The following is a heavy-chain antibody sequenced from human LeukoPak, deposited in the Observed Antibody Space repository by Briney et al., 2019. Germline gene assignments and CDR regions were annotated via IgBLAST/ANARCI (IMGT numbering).Heavy chain of an antibody. CDR3: ARRLTQYDCFDP. Sequence: SQTLSLTCAISGDSVSSNSVTWNWIRQSPSRDLEWLGRTYYRSTWYNDYAVSVRGRITVNPDTSKNRLSLHLNSVTPEDTAVYYCARRLTQYDCFDPWGQGILVTVSS. V-gene: IGHV6-1*01. CDR2: TYYRSTWYN. D-gene: IGHD2-2*01. J-gene: IGHJ5*02. CDR1: GDSVSSNSVT.